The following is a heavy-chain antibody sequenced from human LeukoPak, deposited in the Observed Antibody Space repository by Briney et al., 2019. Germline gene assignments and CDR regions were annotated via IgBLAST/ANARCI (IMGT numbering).Heavy chain of an antibody. CDR1: GGSFSGYY. V-gene: IGHV4-34*01. CDR3: GRHANSYFDY. CDR2: INHSGST. D-gene: IGHD2/OR15-2a*01. Sequence: PSETLCLTCAVSGGSFSGYYWSWVRQPPGKGLEWIGEINHSGSTNYNPSLKSRVTISVDTSKNQFSLKLSSVTAADTAVYYCGRHANSYFDYWGQGTLVTVSS. J-gene: IGHJ4*02.